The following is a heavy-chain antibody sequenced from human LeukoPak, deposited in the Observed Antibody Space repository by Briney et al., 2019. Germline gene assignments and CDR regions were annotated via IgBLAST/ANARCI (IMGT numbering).Heavy chain of an antibody. CDR2: IGSSGSTI. D-gene: IGHD6-13*01. CDR1: GFTFSDYH. V-gene: IGHV3-11*04. CDR3: ARDVRRAAAGTMNY. J-gene: IGHJ4*02. Sequence: GGSLRLSCAASGFTFSDYHMTWIRQASGKGLEWVSYIGSSGSTIYYADSVKGRFTISRDDSKNTLYLQMNSLRAEDTAVYFCARDVRRAAAGTMNYWGQGTLVTVSS.